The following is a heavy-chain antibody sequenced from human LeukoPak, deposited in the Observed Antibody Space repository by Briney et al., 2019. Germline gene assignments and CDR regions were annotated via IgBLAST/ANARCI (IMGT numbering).Heavy chain of an antibody. V-gene: IGHV3-33*01. CDR3: ARGKRELLNTRVLDY. Sequence: PGRSLRLSCAASGFTFSSYGMHWVRQAPGKGLEWVAVIWYDGSNKYYADSVKGRFSISRDNSKNTLYLQMNSLRAEDTAVYYCARGKRELLNTRVLDYWGQGTLVTVSS. CDR1: GFTFSSYG. CDR2: IWYDGSNK. D-gene: IGHD1-26*01. J-gene: IGHJ4*02.